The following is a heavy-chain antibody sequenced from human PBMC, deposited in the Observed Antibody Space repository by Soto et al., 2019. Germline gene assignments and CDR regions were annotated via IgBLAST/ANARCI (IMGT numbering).Heavy chain of an antibody. CDR1: GGSFSGYY. V-gene: IGHV4-34*01. Sequence: SETLSLTCAVYGGSFSGYYWSWIRQPPGKGLEWIGEINHSGSTNYNPSLKSRVTISVDTSKNQFSLKLSSVTAADTAVYYCARWSGLVRRTGDYWGQGTLVTVSS. D-gene: IGHD6-19*01. CDR3: ARWSGLVRRTGDY. CDR2: INHSGST. J-gene: IGHJ4*02.